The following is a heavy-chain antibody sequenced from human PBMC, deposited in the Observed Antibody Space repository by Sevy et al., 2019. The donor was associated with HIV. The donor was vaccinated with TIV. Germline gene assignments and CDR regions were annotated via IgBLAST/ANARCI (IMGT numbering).Heavy chain of an antibody. CDR1: GGSISSYY. CDR2: IYYSGST. Sequence: SETLSLTCTVSGGSISSYYWSWIRQPPGTGLEWIGYIYYSGSTNYNPSLKSRVTISVDTSKNQFSLKLSSVTAADTAVYYCARATRRSGSYLNWFDPWGQRTLVTVSS. J-gene: IGHJ5*02. D-gene: IGHD3-10*01. V-gene: IGHV4-59*01. CDR3: ARATRRSGSYLNWFDP.